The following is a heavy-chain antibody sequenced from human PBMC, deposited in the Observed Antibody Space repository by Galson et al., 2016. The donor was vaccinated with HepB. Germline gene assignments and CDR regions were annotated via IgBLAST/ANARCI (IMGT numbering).Heavy chain of an antibody. CDR2: ISESGSTK. J-gene: IGHJ4*02. D-gene: IGHD6-13*01. CDR1: GFAFSSFS. V-gene: IGHV3-48*03. Sequence: LRLSCAASGFAFSSFSMNWVRQALGKGLEWVSYISESGSTKYYADSVKGRFTISRDDAKNSLYLQMNSLRVEDTAVYYCARGGGYSSGWYSFWGRGTLVTVSS. CDR3: ARGGGYSSGWYSF.